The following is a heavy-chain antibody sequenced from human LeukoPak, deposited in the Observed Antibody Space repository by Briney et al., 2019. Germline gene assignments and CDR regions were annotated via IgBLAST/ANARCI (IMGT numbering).Heavy chain of an antibody. D-gene: IGHD5-18*01. CDR3: ARDIKWESGTAMVIGY. J-gene: IGHJ4*02. CDR2: IKIDGSEK. CDR1: GFTFSSYW. Sequence: GGSLRLSCAASGFTFSSYWMNWVRQAPGKGLEWVASIKIDGSEKYYVDSVKGRFTISRDNAKNSLYLQMNSLRAEDTAVYYCARDIKWESGTAMVIGYWGQGTLVTVSS. V-gene: IGHV3-7*01.